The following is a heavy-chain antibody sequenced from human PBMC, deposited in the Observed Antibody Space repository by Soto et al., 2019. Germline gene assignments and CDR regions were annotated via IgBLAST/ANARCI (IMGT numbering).Heavy chain of an antibody. Sequence: QTLSLTCAISGDSVSSNSAAWNWIRQSPSRGLEWLGRTYYRSKWYNDYAVSVKSRITINPDTSKNQFSLQLNSVTPEDTAVYYCARDPDIVLMEYGPHDAFDIWGQGTKVTVSS. D-gene: IGHD2-8*01. V-gene: IGHV6-1*01. CDR1: GDSVSSNSAA. J-gene: IGHJ3*02. CDR2: TYYRSKWYN. CDR3: ARDPDIVLMEYGPHDAFDI.